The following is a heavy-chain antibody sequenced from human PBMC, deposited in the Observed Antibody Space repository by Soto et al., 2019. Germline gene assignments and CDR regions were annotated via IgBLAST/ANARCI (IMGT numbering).Heavy chain of an antibody. CDR3: ASGGPYYDYVWGSPY. V-gene: IGHV1-69*13. Sequence: SVKVSCKASGGTFSSYAISWVRQAPGQGLEWMGGIIPIFGTANYAQKFQGRVTITADESTSTAYMELSSLRSEDTAVYYCASGGPYYDYVWGSPYWGQGTLVTVSS. J-gene: IGHJ4*02. CDR1: GGTFSSYA. CDR2: IIPIFGTA. D-gene: IGHD3-16*01.